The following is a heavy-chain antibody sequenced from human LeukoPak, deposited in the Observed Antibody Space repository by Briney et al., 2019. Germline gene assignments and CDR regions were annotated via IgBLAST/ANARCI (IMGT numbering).Heavy chain of an antibody. CDR2: IYTSGST. D-gene: IGHD5-18*01. Sequence: SETLSLTCTVSGGSISSYYWSWIRQPAGKGLEWIGRIYTSGSTNYNPSLKSRVTMSVDTSKNQFYLKPSSVTAADTAVYYCARDGGYSYGSDAFDIWGQGTMVTVSS. V-gene: IGHV4-4*07. J-gene: IGHJ3*02. CDR1: GGSISSYY. CDR3: ARDGGYSYGSDAFDI.